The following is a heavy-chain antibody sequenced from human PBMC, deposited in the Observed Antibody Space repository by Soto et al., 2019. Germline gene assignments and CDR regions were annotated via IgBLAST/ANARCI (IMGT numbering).Heavy chain of an antibody. CDR1: AFTFSSYG. CDR2: IWYDGSNK. V-gene: IGHV3-33*01. D-gene: IGHD6-19*01. CDR3: ARDVSSGWHGEVDY. Sequence: PGGSLRLSCAASAFTFSSYGMHWVRQAPGKGLEWVAVIWYDGSNKYYADSVKGRFTISRDNSKNTLYLQMNSLRAEDTAVYYCARDVSSGWHGEVDYWGQGTLVTVSS. J-gene: IGHJ4*02.